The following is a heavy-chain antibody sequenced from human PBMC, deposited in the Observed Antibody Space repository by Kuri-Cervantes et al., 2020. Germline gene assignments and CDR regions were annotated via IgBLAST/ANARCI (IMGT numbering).Heavy chain of an antibody. CDR3: AKEGKQWLVYYFDY. V-gene: IGHV3-30*18. J-gene: IGHJ4*02. D-gene: IGHD6-19*01. Sequence: GESLKISCAASGFTFSSYGMHWVRQAPGKGLEWVAVISYDGSNKYYADSVKGRFTISRGNSRNTLYLQMNSLRAEDTAVYYCAKEGKQWLVYYFDYWGQGTLVTVSS. CDR2: ISYDGSNK. CDR1: GFTFSSYG.